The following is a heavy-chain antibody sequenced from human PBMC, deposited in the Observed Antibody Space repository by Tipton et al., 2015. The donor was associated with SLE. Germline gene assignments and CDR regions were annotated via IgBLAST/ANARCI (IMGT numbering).Heavy chain of an antibody. CDR3: ARSAEYFQD. CDR1: GGSIGPYY. J-gene: IGHJ1*01. V-gene: IGHV4-59*01. CDR2: IYYSGST. Sequence: TLSLTCTVPGGSIGPYYWTWVRQPPGKGLEWIGFIYYSGSTNYNPSLKSRVTISLDTSKNQFSLKLSSMTAADTAVYYCARSAEYFQDWGQGTLVTVSS.